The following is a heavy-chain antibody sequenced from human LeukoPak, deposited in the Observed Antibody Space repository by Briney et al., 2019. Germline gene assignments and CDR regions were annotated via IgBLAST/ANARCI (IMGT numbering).Heavy chain of an antibody. CDR2: IYLGDSET. J-gene: IGHJ4*02. V-gene: IGHV5-51*01. Sequence: GESLKISCKGSGYSSTSSWIGWVRQIPGKGLDWMGIIYLGDSETRYSPSFQGQVTISADKSINTAYLQWSSLKASDTAMYYCARHPSYTSGWPLDYWGQGTLVIVSS. D-gene: IGHD6-19*01. CDR1: GYSSTSSW. CDR3: ARHPSYTSGWPLDY.